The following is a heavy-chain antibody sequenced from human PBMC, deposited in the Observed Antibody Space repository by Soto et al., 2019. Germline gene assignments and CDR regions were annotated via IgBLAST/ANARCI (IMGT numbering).Heavy chain of an antibody. V-gene: IGHV4-34*01. D-gene: IGHD6-25*01. CDR1: GGSFSAYY. Sequence: PSETLSLTCAVYGGSFSAYYWSWIRQPPGKGLEWIGEINHRGSTNYSPSLKSRVTISVDTSKNQFSLTLSSVTAADTAVYYCARQGLRQRLLDYWGQGTLVTVSS. CDR2: INHRGST. CDR3: ARQGLRQRLLDY. J-gene: IGHJ4*02.